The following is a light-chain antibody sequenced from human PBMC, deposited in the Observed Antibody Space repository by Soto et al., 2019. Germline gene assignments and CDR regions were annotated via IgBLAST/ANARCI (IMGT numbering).Light chain of an antibody. CDR2: TND. CDR3: AAWDGSLNAVL. CDR1: SSSIGTNT. V-gene: IGLV1-44*01. J-gene: IGLJ7*01. Sequence: QSALTQPPSASGTPGQRVTISCSGGSSSIGTNTVNWYQQLPGTAPTLLIYTNDQRPSGVPDRFSGSKSGTSASLAISGLQSEDEADYYCAAWDGSLNAVLFGGGTQLTVL.